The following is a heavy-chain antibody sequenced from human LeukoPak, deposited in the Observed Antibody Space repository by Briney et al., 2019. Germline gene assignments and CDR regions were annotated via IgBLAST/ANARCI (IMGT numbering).Heavy chain of an antibody. CDR1: GFTFSSYG. D-gene: IGHD1-26*01. Sequence: GRSLRLSCAASGFTFSSYGMHWVRQAPGKGLEWVAVIWYDGSNKYYADSVKGRFTISRDNSKNALYLQMNSLRAEDTAVYYCARDRNFGATLDYWGQGTLVTVSS. J-gene: IGHJ4*02. CDR3: ARDRNFGATLDY. V-gene: IGHV3-33*01. CDR2: IWYDGSNK.